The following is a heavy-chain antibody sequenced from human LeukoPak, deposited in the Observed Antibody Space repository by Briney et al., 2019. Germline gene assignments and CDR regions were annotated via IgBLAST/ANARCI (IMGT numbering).Heavy chain of an antibody. D-gene: IGHD3-16*01. CDR2: INEDGSAQ. CDR3: ARDATRGGDFDY. Sequence: GGSLRLSCAASGFTFNKYWMTWVRQAPGKGLEWVANINEDGSAQYYVDSVKGRFTVSRDNAKNLVFLQMNTVRADDTAIYYCARDATRGGDFDYWGQGTLVTVSS. J-gene: IGHJ4*02. CDR1: GFTFNKYW. V-gene: IGHV3-7*01.